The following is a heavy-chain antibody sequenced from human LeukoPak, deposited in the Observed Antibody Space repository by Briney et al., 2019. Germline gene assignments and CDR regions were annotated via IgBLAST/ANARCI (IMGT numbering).Heavy chain of an antibody. V-gene: IGHV4-38-2*02. CDR1: GYSISSGYY. D-gene: IGHD2-21*01. Sequence: SETLSLTCTVSGYSISSGYYWGWIRQPPGKGLEWIGSIYHRGSTYYNPSLKSRVTISVDTSKNQFSLKLSSVTAADTAVYYCARAGLTKAFDIWGQGTMVTVSS. CDR3: ARAGLTKAFDI. CDR2: IYHRGST. J-gene: IGHJ3*02.